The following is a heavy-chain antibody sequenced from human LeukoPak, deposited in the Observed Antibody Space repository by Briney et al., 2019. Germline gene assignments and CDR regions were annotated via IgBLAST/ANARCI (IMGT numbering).Heavy chain of an antibody. CDR3: ATKQWLAPPPDS. J-gene: IGHJ4*02. Sequence: GGSLRLSCAASGSTFSKYWMLWVRQAPGKGLESVSRINTDGTVTTYADSVKGRFTVSRDNADNTMFLQMDSVRDEDTAVYYCATKQWLAPPPDSWGQGTPVTVSS. CDR2: INTDGTVT. D-gene: IGHD5-12*01. V-gene: IGHV3-74*01. CDR1: GSTFSKYW.